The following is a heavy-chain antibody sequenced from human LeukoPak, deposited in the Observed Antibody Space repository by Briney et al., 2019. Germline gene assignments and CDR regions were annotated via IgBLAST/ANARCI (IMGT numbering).Heavy chain of an antibody. Sequence: SGPTLVKPTQTLTLTCTFSGFSLSTSGVGVGWIRQPPGKALEWLALIYWDDDRRYSPSLKSRLTITKDTSKNQVVLTMTNMDPVDTATYYCAHSQPGSFKFPGLFDYWGQGTLVTVSS. D-gene: IGHD3-10*01. CDR3: AHSQPGSFKFPGLFDY. V-gene: IGHV2-5*02. J-gene: IGHJ4*02. CDR2: IYWDDDR. CDR1: GFSLSTSGVG.